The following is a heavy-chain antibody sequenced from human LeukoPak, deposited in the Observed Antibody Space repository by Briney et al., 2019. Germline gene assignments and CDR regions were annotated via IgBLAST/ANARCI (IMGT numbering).Heavy chain of an antibody. J-gene: IGHJ4*02. CDR1: GGSLSSSSYY. CDR2: IYYSVST. V-gene: IGHV4-39*02. CDR3: AREDLPTYYYDSSGYYHFDY. Sequence: SETLSLTCTVSGGSLSSSSYYWGWIRQPPGKGLEWLGSIYYSVSTSYNPSLKSRVPISVDTPKNQFSLTLTSVTAADTAVYYCAREDLPTYYYDSSGYYHFDYWGQGTLVTVSS. D-gene: IGHD3-22*01.